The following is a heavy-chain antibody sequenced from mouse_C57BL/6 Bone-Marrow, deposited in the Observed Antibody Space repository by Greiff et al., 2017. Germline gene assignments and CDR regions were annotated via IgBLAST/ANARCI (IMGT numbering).Heavy chain of an antibody. V-gene: IGHV1-36*01. Sequence: MQLKQSGPVLVKPGPSVKISCKASGFTFTDYYMHWVKQSHGKSLEWIGLVYPYNGGTSYNQKFKGKATLTVATSSSTAYMELNSLTSEDSAVYYCARSITTVVATNFDYWGQGTTLTVSS. CDR3: ARSITTVVATNFDY. CDR2: VYPYNGGT. J-gene: IGHJ2*01. D-gene: IGHD1-1*01. CDR1: GFTFTDYY.